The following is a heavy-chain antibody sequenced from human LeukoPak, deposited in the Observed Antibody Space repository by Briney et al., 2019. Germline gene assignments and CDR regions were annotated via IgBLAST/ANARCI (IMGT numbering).Heavy chain of an antibody. J-gene: IGHJ4*02. V-gene: IGHV3-9*03. Sequence: PGGSPRLSCAASGFTFDDYAMHWVRQAPGKGLEWVSGISWNSGSIGYADSVKGRFTISRDNAKNSLYLQMNSLRAEDMALYYCAKGSVAGAFDYWGQGTLVTVSS. D-gene: IGHD6-19*01. CDR3: AKGSVAGAFDY. CDR1: GFTFDDYA. CDR2: ISWNSGSI.